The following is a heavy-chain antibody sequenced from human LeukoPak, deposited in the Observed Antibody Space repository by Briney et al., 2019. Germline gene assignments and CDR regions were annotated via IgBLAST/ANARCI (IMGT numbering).Heavy chain of an antibody. D-gene: IGHD5-18*01. J-gene: IGHJ3*02. V-gene: IGHV4-39*07. CDR1: GGYISSSSYY. Sequence: PSETLSLTCTVSGGYISSSSYYWGWIRQPPGKGLEWIGSIYYSGSTYYNPSLKSRVTISVDTSKNQFSLKLSSETAADTAVYYCARRDTAMVTDAFDIWGQGTMVTVSS. CDR2: IYYSGST. CDR3: ARRDTAMVTDAFDI.